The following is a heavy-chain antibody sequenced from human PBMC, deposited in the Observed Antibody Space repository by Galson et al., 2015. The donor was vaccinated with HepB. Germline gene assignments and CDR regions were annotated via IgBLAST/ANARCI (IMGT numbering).Heavy chain of an antibody. D-gene: IGHD2-15*01. CDR2: INPNSGGT. CDR3: ARRSGAPDYYYYYGMDV. J-gene: IGHJ6*02. Sequence: SVKVSCKASGYTFTGYYMHWVRQAPGQGLEWMGRINPNSGGTNYAQKFQGRVTMTRDTSISTAYMELSRLRSDDTAVYYCARRSGAPDYYYYYGMDVWGQGTTVTVSS. CDR1: GYTFTGYY. V-gene: IGHV1-2*06.